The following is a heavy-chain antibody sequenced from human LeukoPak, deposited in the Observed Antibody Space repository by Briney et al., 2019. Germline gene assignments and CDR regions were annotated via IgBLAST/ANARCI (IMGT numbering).Heavy chain of an antibody. D-gene: IGHD3-22*01. V-gene: IGHV1-46*01. CDR1: GYTFTSYY. Sequence: ASVKVSCKVSGYTFTSYYMHWVRQAPGQGLEWMGIVNPSGGSTSYAQKFQGRVTMTRDTSTSTVYMELSSLRSEDTAVYYCARGGITMIVVRAFDIWGQGTMVTVSS. CDR2: VNPSGGST. CDR3: ARGGITMIVVRAFDI. J-gene: IGHJ3*02.